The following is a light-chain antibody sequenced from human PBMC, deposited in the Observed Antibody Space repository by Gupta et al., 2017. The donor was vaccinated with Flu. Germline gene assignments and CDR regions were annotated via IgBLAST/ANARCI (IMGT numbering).Light chain of an antibody. CDR1: QSISSY. V-gene: IGKV1-39*01. Sequence: PSSLSASVGDRVTITCRASQSISSYLNWYQQKPGKAPKLLIYAASRLQSGVPSRFSGSGSGTDFTLTISSLQPEDFATYYCQQTDSTPSNFGQGTKLEIK. CDR2: AAS. CDR3: QQTDSTPSN. J-gene: IGKJ2*01.